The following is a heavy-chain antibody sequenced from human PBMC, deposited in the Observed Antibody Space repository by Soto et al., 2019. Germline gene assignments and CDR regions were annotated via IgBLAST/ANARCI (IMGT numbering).Heavy chain of an antibody. J-gene: IGHJ4*02. CDR3: ASTGPGRYGGPSAFEI. CDR1: GFTFSNYA. Sequence: EVQLLESGGGLVQPGGSLRLSCAASGFTFSNYAQYWVRLAPGKGLEWVSTIVTSGDDSYYAGSVKGRFTVSRDNSQSRLYVQMNSLGAGDTAVYFCASTGPGRYGGPSAFEIWGQGTLVAVS. CDR2: IVTSGDDS. V-gene: IGHV3-23*01. D-gene: IGHD4-17*01.